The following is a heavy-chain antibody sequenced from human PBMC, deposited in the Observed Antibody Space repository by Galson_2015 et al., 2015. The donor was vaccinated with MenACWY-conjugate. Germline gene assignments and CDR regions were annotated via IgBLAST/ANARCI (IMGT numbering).Heavy chain of an antibody. V-gene: IGHV3-74*01. CDR1: GFTFSTYW. CDR3: ARLGGNYRTTSHFDY. D-gene: IGHD1-26*01. J-gene: IGHJ4*02. CDR2: INSDGRST. Sequence: SLRLSCAASGFTFSTYWMHWVRQAPGKGLVWVSRINSDGRSTSYADSVKGRFTISRDNAKNTLYLQMNSLRAEDTAVSYCARLGGNYRTTSHFDYWGQGTLVTVSS.